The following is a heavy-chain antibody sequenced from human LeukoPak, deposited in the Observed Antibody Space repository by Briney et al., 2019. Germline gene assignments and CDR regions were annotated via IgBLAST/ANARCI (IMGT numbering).Heavy chain of an antibody. V-gene: IGHV1-2*06. Sequence: ASVKVSCKASGYTFTSYYMHWVRQAPGQGLEWMGRINPNSGGTNYAQKFQGRVTMTRDTSISTAYMELSRLRSDDTAVYYCASEGSSGWYWFTTDYYYGMDVWGQGTSVTVSS. CDR3: ASEGSSGWYWFTTDYYYGMDV. CDR1: GYTFTSYY. D-gene: IGHD6-19*01. CDR2: INPNSGGT. J-gene: IGHJ6*02.